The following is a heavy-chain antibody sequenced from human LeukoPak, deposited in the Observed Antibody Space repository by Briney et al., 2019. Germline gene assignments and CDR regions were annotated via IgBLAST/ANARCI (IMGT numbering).Heavy chain of an antibody. J-gene: IGHJ4*02. CDR3: ARGGNCSGGSCYSFPGASFEY. Sequence: SETLSLTCTVSGGSISGYYWSWIRQPPGKGLEWIGFIYYTRSTYYHPSLNSRVTMSVDTSTNRLSLKLSSVTAADTAIYYCARGGNCSGGSCYSFPGASFEYWGPGTLVTVSS. D-gene: IGHD2-15*01. CDR2: IYYTRST. CDR1: GGSISGYY. V-gene: IGHV4-59*01.